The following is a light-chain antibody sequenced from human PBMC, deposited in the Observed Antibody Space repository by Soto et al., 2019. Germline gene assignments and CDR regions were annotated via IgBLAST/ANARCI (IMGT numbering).Light chain of an antibody. Sequence: EIVMTQSPATLSVSPGERATLSCRASQSVSSNLAWYQKKPGQAPRLLIYGAPTRATGIPTRFSGSGSGTEFTLTISSLQSEDFAVYYCQQYNNWWTFGQGTRVEIK. CDR2: GAP. CDR3: QQYNNWWT. CDR1: QSVSSN. J-gene: IGKJ1*01. V-gene: IGKV3-15*01.